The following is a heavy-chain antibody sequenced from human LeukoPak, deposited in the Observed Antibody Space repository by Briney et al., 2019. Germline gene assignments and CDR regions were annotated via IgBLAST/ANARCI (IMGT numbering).Heavy chain of an antibody. V-gene: IGHV1-2*02. CDR2: INPNSGGT. CDR1: GYTFTVYY. D-gene: IGHD3-16*02. CDR3: ARSGLIRLAELSSIDY. Sequence: GASVTVSCTASGYTFTVYYMHWVRQAPGQGLEWMGWINPNSGGTNYSQKFQGRVTMTRDTSISTPYMELSRLRSDDTAVYYCARSGLIRLAELSSIDYWGQGTLVTVSS. J-gene: IGHJ4*02.